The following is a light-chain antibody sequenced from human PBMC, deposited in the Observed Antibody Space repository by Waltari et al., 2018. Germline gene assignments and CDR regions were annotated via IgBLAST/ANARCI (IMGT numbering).Light chain of an antibody. CDR2: AAS. J-gene: IGKJ2*01. CDR1: QGIRND. Sequence: DIQMTQSPSSLSASVGDRVTITCRASQGIRNDLAWYQQKPGKAPKRLIYAASSLQSGGPSRFSGSGSGTEFTLTISSLQPEDFATYYCLQVNSYPRTFGQGTKLDIK. V-gene: IGKV1-17*01. CDR3: LQVNSYPRT.